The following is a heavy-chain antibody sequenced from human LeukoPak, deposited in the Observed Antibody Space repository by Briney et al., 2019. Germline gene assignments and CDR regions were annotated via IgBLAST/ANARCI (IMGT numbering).Heavy chain of an antibody. J-gene: IGHJ4*02. D-gene: IGHD5-24*01. CDR1: GFIFENYA. CDR2: ISWNSGGT. Sequence: GGSLRLSCAASGFIFENYAMYWVRQAPGKGLEWVSGISWNSGGTTYADSVKGRFTISRDNAKNSLYLQMNSLRAEDTAIYYCTRVGYIDEGIDYWGQGTLVTVSS. CDR3: TRVGYIDEGIDY. V-gene: IGHV3-9*01.